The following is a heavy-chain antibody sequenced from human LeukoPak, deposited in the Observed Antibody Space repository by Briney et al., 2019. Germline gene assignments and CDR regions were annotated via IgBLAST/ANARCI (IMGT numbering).Heavy chain of an antibody. CDR2: INPNSGGT. D-gene: IGHD3-10*01. V-gene: IGHV1-2*02. Sequence: GASVKVSCKASGYTFTGYYMHWVRQAPGQGLEWMGWINPNSGGTNYAQKFQGRVTMTRDTSISTAYMELSRLRSDDTAVYYCARPLWFGEFDAFDYWGQGTLVTVSS. CDR1: GYTFTGYY. J-gene: IGHJ4*02. CDR3: ARPLWFGEFDAFDY.